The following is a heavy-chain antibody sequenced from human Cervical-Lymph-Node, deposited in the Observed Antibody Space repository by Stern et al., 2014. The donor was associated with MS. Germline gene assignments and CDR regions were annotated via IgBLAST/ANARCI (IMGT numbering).Heavy chain of an antibody. CDR3: ARDTSSPERSDW. J-gene: IGHJ4*02. V-gene: IGHV3-53*01. D-gene: IGHD1-1*01. CDR1: GFTVSRDY. Sequence: EVQLVESGGGVIQPGGSLRLSCTASGFTVSRDYMTWVRQAPGKGLEWVSLITYVGNTFYTDSVKGRFTISRDDSKNTVYLHMTSLRAEDTAMYYCARDTSSPERSDWWGQGTLVTVSS. CDR2: ITYVGNT.